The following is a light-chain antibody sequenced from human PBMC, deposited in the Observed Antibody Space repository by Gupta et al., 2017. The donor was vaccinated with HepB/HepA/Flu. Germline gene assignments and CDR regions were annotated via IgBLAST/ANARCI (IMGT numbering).Light chain of an antibody. V-gene: IGKV4-1*01. J-gene: IGKJ5*01. CDR3: QQYYDTPIT. Sequence: DIVMTQSPDSLALSLGGRATINSKSSQNLLYANNKDYLAWYPKKPGQPPKLLISWASTRESGVPDRFSGSGSRTDFTLTISGLQADDVAVYYCQQYYDTPITFGQGTRLEIK. CDR1: QNLLYANNKDY. CDR2: WAS.